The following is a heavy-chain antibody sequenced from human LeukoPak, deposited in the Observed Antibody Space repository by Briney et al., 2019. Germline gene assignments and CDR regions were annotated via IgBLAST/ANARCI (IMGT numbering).Heavy chain of an antibody. D-gene: IGHD5-12*01. CDR3: ARVRNSGYVGLEY. CDR2: ISAGGSTI. Sequence: PGGSLRLSCAASGFTFSNYEMNWVRQAPGKGLEWVSYISAGGSTIYYADSVKGRFTVSRDNAKNSLYLEMNSLRAEDTAVYYCARVRNSGYVGLEYWGQGSLVTVSS. J-gene: IGHJ4*02. V-gene: IGHV3-48*03. CDR1: GFTFSNYE.